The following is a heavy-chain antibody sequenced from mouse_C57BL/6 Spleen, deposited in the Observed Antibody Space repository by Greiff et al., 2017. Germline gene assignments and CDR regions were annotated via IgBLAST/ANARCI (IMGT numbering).Heavy chain of an antibody. J-gene: IGHJ3*01. CDR3: ARRNYGSPWFAY. D-gene: IGHD2-1*01. V-gene: IGHV1-50*01. Sequence: VQLQQPGAELVKPGASVKLSCKASGYTFTSYWMQWVKQRPGQGLEWIGEIDPSDSYTNYNQKFKGKATLTVDTSSSTAYMQLSSLTSEDSAVYYCARRNYGSPWFAYWGQGTLVTVSA. CDR2: IDPSDSYT. CDR1: GYTFTSYW.